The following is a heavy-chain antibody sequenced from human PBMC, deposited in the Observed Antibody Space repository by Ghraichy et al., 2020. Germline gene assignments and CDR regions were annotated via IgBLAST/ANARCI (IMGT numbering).Heavy chain of an antibody. Sequence: SETLSLTCTVSGGFMSSYYWSWILQSPGKRLEWIRYIYGSGTTNYNPSLKSRLPMSVDTSKNKFSLKMSSVTAADTAVYYCARTAHLSSGHARAFDIWGQGTLFTFSS. J-gene: IGHJ3*02. D-gene: IGHD3-22*01. CDR3: ARTAHLSSGHARAFDI. CDR2: IYGSGTT. CDR1: GGFMSSYY. V-gene: IGHV4-59*01.